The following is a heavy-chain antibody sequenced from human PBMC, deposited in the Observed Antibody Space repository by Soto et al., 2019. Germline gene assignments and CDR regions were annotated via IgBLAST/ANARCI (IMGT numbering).Heavy chain of an antibody. D-gene: IGHD6-19*01. CDR2: IYTGDSDT. V-gene: IGHV5-51*01. Sequence: PVQSQKISSKGSGYSFTSYWIGWVRQVPGKGLEWMGIIYTGDSDTRYSPSFQGQVTISADKSISTAYLQWSSLKASDTAIYYCAIRGASQWLKFWGQGILGTVSS. J-gene: IGHJ4*02. CDR3: AIRGASQWLKF. CDR1: GYSFTSYW.